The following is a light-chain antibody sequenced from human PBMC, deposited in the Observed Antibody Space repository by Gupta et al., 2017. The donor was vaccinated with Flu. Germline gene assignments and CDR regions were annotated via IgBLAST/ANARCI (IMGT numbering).Light chain of an antibody. V-gene: IGKV3-15*01. CDR3: QQYDNWPS. CDR1: QSVSSN. CDR2: GAS. Sequence: PGERATRSCRASQSVSSNLAWYQQKPGQAPRLLIYGASTRATDIPARFSGSGSGTEFTLTISSLQSEDFAVYYCQQYDNWPSFGPGTKVDI. J-gene: IGKJ3*01.